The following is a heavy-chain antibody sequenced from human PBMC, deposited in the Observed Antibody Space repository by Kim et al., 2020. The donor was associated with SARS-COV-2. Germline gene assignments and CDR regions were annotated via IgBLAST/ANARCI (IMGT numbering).Heavy chain of an antibody. Sequence: ASVKVSCKSSGYTFTSYGMNWVRQAPGQGLEWMGWISADSGDTKYAQKLQDRVTMTTDTSTRTVYMELRNLKSNDTAVYYCARGDRYYPQQYDMDIWGQGTTFIVSS. CDR2: ISADSGDT. V-gene: IGHV1-18*01. D-gene: IGHD3-10*01. CDR1: GYTFTSYG. J-gene: IGHJ6*02. CDR3: ARGDRYYPQQYDMDI.